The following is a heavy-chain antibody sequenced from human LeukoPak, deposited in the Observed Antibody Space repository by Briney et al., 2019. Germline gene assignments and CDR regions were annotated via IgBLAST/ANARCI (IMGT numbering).Heavy chain of an antibody. CDR2: IYYSGST. CDR1: GGPISSGDYY. V-gene: IGHV4-30-4*08. CDR3: AAARKDIVVVPAAVNYYYYMDV. J-gene: IGHJ6*03. Sequence: SSETLSLTCTVSGGPISSGDYYWSWIRQPPGKGLEWIGYIYYSGSTYYNPSLKSRVTISVDTSKNQFSLKLSSVTAADTAVYYCAAARKDIVVVPAAVNYYYYMDVWGKGTTVTVSS. D-gene: IGHD2-2*01.